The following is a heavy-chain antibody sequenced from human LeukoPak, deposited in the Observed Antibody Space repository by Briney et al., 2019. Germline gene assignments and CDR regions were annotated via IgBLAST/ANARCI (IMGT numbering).Heavy chain of an antibody. Sequence: GGSLRLSCAASGFTFNNYAMHWVRQAPGKGLQWVALISYDGSNKYYADSVKGRFTISRDNSKNTLYLQMNSLRAEDTAVYYCALVGDYYGMDVWGQGTTVTVSS. V-gene: IGHV3-30*01. CDR3: ALVGDYYGMDV. D-gene: IGHD3-10*01. J-gene: IGHJ6*02. CDR1: GFTFNNYA. CDR2: ISYDGSNK.